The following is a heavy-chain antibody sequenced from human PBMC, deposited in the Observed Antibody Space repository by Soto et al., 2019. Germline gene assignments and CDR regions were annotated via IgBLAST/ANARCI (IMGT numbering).Heavy chain of an antibody. J-gene: IGHJ5*02. CDR1: GFTFSSYW. V-gene: IGHV3-74*01. CDR2: INSDGSST. D-gene: IGHD2-15*01. Sequence: GGSLRLSCAASGFTFSSYWMHWVRQAPGKGLVWVSRINSDGSSTSYADSVKGRFTISRDNAKNTLYLQMNSLRAEDTAVYYCARVSEGYCSGGSCYINWFDPWGQGTLVTVSS. CDR3: ARVSEGYCSGGSCYINWFDP.